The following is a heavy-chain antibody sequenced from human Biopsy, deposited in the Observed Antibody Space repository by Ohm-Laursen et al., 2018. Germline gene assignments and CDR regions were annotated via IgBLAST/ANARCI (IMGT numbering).Heavy chain of an antibody. J-gene: IGHJ5*02. CDR2: IFNSANT. CDR1: GGSISSGGSY. D-gene: IGHD3-22*01. Sequence: TLSLTCTVSGGSISSGGSYWSWIRQRPGKGLEWIGYIFNSANTYYNPSLKNLITISGDTSKNQFSLKLNSVTAADTAVYYCARGDYFDSNGYFWFDPWGKGTRVTVSS. CDR3: ARGDYFDSNGYFWFDP. V-gene: IGHV4-31*01.